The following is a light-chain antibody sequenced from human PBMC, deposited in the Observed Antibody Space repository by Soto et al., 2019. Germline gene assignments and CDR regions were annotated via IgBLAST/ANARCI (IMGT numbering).Light chain of an antibody. Sequence: EIVMTQSPATLSVSPGERATLSCRASQSVSTNLAWYQQKPGQAPRLLMYGASTRATSIPARFSGSGSGTEFTLTISSLQSEYFSVYYCQQYHNWPPYTFGQGTKLEIK. CDR1: QSVSTN. J-gene: IGKJ2*01. V-gene: IGKV3-15*01. CDR2: GAS. CDR3: QQYHNWPPYT.